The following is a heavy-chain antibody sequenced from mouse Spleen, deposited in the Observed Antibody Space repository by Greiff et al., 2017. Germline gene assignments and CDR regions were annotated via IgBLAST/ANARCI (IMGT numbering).Heavy chain of an antibody. D-gene: IGHD2-13*01. CDR1: GYTFTDYN. CDR3: ARLGGYGDPSRGYFDY. J-gene: IGHJ2*01. CDR2: INPNNGGT. Sequence: EVQLQESGPELVKPGASVKIPCKASGYTFTDYNMDWVKQSHGKSLEWIGDINPNNGGTIYNQKFKGKATLTVDKSSSTAYMELRSLTSEDTAVYYCARLGGYGDPSRGYFDYWGQGTTLTVSS. V-gene: IGHV1-18*01.